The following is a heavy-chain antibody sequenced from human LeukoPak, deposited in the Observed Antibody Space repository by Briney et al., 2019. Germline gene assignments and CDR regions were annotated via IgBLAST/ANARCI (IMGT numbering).Heavy chain of an antibody. CDR3: AKVAEAYYDSSGYSLAPYFDY. CDR1: GYTFTSKY. D-gene: IGHD3-22*01. CDR2: ISAYNGNT. J-gene: IGHJ4*02. Sequence: GASVKVSCKASGYTFTSKYMHWVRQAPGQGLEWMGWISAYNGNTNYAQKLQGRVTMTTDTSTSTAYMELRSLRSDDTAVYYCAKVAEAYYDSSGYSLAPYFDYWGQGTLVAVSS. V-gene: IGHV1-18*01.